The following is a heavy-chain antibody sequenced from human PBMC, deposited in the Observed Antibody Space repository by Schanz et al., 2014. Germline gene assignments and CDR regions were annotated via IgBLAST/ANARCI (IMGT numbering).Heavy chain of an antibody. CDR3: ARLGTGMAVAGSVIDSYYYYMDV. V-gene: IGHV1-69*02. J-gene: IGHJ6*03. CDR1: GGTFSSFG. D-gene: IGHD6-19*01. Sequence: QVQLVQSGAEVKKPGSSMKVSCKASGGTFSSFGINWVRQARGQGLEWVGRFIPILDVGNYAQQFQGRVTFTADKSSDTAYMELSSLRSEDTAVYYCARLGTGMAVAGSVIDSYYYYMDVWGEGTTVTVSS. CDR2: FIPILDVG.